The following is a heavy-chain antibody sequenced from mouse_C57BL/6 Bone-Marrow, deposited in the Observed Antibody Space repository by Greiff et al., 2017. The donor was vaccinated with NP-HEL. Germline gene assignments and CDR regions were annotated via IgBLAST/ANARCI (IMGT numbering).Heavy chain of an antibody. CDR3: ARNLIYYYGSFYAMDY. CDR2: IWTGGGT. D-gene: IGHD1-1*01. Sequence: VKLVESGPGLVAPSQSLSITCTVSGFSLTSYAISWVRQPPGKGLEWLGVIWTGGGTNYNSALKSRLSISKDNSKSQVFLKMNSLQTDDTARYYCARNLIYYYGSFYAMDYWGQGTSVTVSS. CDR1: GFSLTSYA. V-gene: IGHV2-9-1*01. J-gene: IGHJ4*01.